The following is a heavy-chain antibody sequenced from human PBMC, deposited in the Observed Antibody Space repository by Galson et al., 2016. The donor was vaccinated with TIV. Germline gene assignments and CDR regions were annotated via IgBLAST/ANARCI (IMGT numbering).Heavy chain of an antibody. D-gene: IGHD3-10*01. V-gene: IGHV3-23*01. CDR1: GFNFGDFV. J-gene: IGHJ1*01. CDR3: VRKMFRGVIGGIFHH. CDR2: ISASGIST. Sequence: SLRLSCATSGFNFGDFVMGWVRQAPRQGLEWVSVISASGISTYYADFAKGRFTISRDSSKSTLYLQMNSLRAEDTATYYCVRKMFRGVIGGIFHHWGQGTVVTVSS.